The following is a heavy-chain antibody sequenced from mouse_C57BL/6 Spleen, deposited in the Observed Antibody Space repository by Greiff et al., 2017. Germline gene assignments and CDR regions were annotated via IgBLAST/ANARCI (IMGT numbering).Heavy chain of an antibody. CDR2: IDPSDSET. CDR1: GYTFTSYW. V-gene: IGHV1-52*01. D-gene: IGHD1-1*01. J-gene: IGHJ2*01. CDR3: ARWGNHYGSTFDY. Sequence: QVHVKQPGAELVRPGSSVKLSCKASGYTFTSYWMHWVKQRPIQGLEWIGNIDPSDSETHYNQKFKDKATLTVDKSSSTAYMQLSSLTSEDSAVYYCARWGNHYGSTFDYWGQGTTLTVSS.